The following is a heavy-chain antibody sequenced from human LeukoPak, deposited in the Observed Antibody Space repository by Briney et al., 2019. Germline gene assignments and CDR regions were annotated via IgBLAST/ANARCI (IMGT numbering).Heavy chain of an antibody. CDR2: INPRGGST. V-gene: IGHV1-46*01. CDR1: GYTFTDYY. Sequence: ASVKVSCKASGYTFTDYYMHWVRQAPGQGLEWMGVINPRGGSTTYAQKFQGRVTMTRDTSTSTFYMVLSSMKSEDAAIYYCARAGGSRSPFDYGGQGTLVTVPS. D-gene: IGHD2-15*01. CDR3: ARAGGSRSPFDY. J-gene: IGHJ4*02.